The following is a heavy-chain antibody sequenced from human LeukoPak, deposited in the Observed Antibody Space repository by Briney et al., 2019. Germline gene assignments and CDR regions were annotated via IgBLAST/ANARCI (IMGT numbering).Heavy chain of an antibody. CDR1: GRTFSRHA. D-gene: IGHD6-19*01. V-gene: IGHV3-23*01. Sequence: GGSLRLSCAASGRTFSRHAMSWVRQAPGKGLEWVSGISGSGDNTYSADSVKGRFTISRDNSKNTLYLQMNSLRAEDTAVYYCAKDYPVAVSFWGQGTLVTVSS. CDR3: AKDYPVAVSF. J-gene: IGHJ4*02. CDR2: ISGSGDNT.